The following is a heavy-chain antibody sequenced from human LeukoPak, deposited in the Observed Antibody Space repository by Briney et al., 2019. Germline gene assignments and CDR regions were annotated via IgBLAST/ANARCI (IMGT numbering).Heavy chain of an antibody. CDR3: ARDRRAGYSSPGCPDV. V-gene: IGHV1-2*02. Sequence: ASVKVSCKASGYTFTGYYMHWVRQAPGQGLEWMGWINPNSGGTNYAQKFQGRVTMTRDTSISTAYMELSRLRSDDTAVYYCARDRRAGYSSPGCPDVCGKGTTVSVSS. CDR1: GYTFTGYY. J-gene: IGHJ6*04. D-gene: IGHD6-13*01. CDR2: INPNSGGT.